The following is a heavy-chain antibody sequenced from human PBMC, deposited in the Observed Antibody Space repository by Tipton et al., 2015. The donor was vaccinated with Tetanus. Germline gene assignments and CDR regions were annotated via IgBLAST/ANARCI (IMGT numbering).Heavy chain of an antibody. V-gene: IGHV3-33*01. D-gene: IGHD2-15*01. J-gene: IGHJ6*02. CDR3: ARDSKAVVAATFPYYYYGMDV. CDR1: GFTFSSYG. CDR2: IWYDGSNK. Sequence: SLRLSCAASGFTFSSYGMHWVRQAPGKGLEWVAVIWYDGSNKYYADSVKGRFTISRDNPKNTLYLQMNSLRAEDTAVYYCARDSKAVVAATFPYYYYGMDVWGQGTTVTVSS.